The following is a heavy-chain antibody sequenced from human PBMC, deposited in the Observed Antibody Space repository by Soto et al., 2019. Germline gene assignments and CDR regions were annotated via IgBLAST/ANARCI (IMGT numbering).Heavy chain of an antibody. CDR1: GGTFSSYA. CDR3: ARDFGLEAAGTRYFDY. V-gene: IGHV1-69*01. CDR2: IIPIFGTA. Sequence: QVQLVQSGAEVKKPGSSVKVSCKASGGTFSSYAIIWVRQAPGQGLEWLGGIIPIFGTANYAQKFQGRVTITADETTSTAYMDLSSMRSEDTAVYYCARDFGLEAAGTRYFDYWGQGTLVTVSS. D-gene: IGHD6-13*01. J-gene: IGHJ4*02.